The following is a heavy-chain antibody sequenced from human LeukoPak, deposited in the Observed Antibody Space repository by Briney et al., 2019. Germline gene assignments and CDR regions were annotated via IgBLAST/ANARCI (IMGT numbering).Heavy chain of an antibody. Sequence: GGSLRLSCAASRLILSDYYLTWIRQAPGRGLEWVSYISSSGTSISYADSVKGRFTISRDNANNSLYLHMNSLRADDTAIYYCARVKTAWHSEVNYYFYYMDVWGKGTTVTVSS. D-gene: IGHD1-1*01. V-gene: IGHV3-11*01. J-gene: IGHJ6*03. CDR3: ARVKTAWHSEVNYYFYYMDV. CDR2: ISSSGTSI. CDR1: RLILSDYY.